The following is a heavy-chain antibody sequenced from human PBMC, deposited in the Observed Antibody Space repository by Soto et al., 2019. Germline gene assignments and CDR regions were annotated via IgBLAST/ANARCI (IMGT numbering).Heavy chain of an antibody. CDR1: GFTFSGSA. D-gene: IGHD2-15*01. CDR3: TSTSSGYELGDIVVVEARNLRLKSDFQH. Sequence: GGSLRLSCAASGFTFSGSAMHWVRQASGKGLEWVGRIRSKANSYATAYAASVKGRFTISRDDSKNTAYLQMNSLKTEDTAVYYCTSTSSGYELGDIVVVEARNLRLKSDFQHWGQGTLVTVSS. J-gene: IGHJ1*01. CDR2: IRSKANSYAT. V-gene: IGHV3-73*01.